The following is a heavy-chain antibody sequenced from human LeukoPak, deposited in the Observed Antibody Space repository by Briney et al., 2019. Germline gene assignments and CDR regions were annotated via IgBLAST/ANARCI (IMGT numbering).Heavy chain of an antibody. CDR1: GVTFSDYY. Sequence: GGALRLSCAASGVTFSDYYTSWIRQAPGEGLEWVSYISSSGSTIYYADSVRGRFSISRDNAKNSLYLQMNSLRAEDTAVYYCARGVESDGYSSSWYPLYYYYYGMDVWGQGTTVTVSS. D-gene: IGHD6-13*01. J-gene: IGHJ6*02. V-gene: IGHV3-11*04. CDR2: ISSSGSTI. CDR3: ARGVESDGYSSSWYPLYYYYYGMDV.